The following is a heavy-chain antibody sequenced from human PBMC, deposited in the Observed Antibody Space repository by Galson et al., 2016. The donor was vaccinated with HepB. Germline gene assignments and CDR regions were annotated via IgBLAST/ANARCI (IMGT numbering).Heavy chain of an antibody. CDR3: AKSATKQLRDVNAHDI. Sequence: SLRLSCAGSGFTFGSYGMHWVRQAPGKGLEWVAVIWSDGSNKNYADSVKGRFTISRDNSKNTLYLQMNSLRAEDTAVYYCAKSATKQLRDVNAHDIWGQGTMVTVSS. D-gene: IGHD4-17*01. CDR1: GFTFGSYG. J-gene: IGHJ3*02. CDR2: IWSDGSNK. V-gene: IGHV3-33*06.